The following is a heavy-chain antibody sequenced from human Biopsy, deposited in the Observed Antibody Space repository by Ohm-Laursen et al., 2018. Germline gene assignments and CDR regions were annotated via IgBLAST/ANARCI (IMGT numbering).Heavy chain of an antibody. CDR3: AKAGVGSDGADSYYYGMDD. CDR2: ISPRGATT. Sequence: ASVTASCQPSANTFATYYTHWARQPPGHGLGWMGVISPRGATTTFSQKFQGGITTTRDTSTGTVYMDLNSLGSEDLAVYYCAKAGVGSDGADSYYYGMDDWGPGTTVTVSS. CDR1: ANTFATYY. J-gene: IGHJ6*02. V-gene: IGHV1-46*01. D-gene: IGHD5-24*01.